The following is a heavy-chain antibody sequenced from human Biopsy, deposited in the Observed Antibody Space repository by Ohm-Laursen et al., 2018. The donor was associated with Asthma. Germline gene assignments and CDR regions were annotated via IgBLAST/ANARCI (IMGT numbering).Heavy chain of an antibody. CDR2: MWHDGSMK. D-gene: IGHD1-26*01. CDR3: ARAKSGSFYSPADY. CDR1: GFTFSRYG. V-gene: IGHV3-33*01. J-gene: IGHJ4*02. Sequence: LGHSCAACGFTFSRYGMHWVRQAPGKGQAWVAVMWHDGSMKYYVDSVKGRFSISRDNSKNTLYLQMTSLRVEDTAVFYCARAKSGSFYSPADYWGQGTLVTVSS.